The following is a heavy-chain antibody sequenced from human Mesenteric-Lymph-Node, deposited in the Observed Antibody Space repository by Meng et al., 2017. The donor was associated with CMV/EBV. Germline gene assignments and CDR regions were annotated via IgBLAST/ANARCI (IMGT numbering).Heavy chain of an antibody. Sequence: GRSLRLSCAASGFTFSDYYMSWIRQAPGQGLEWVSYISSSGSTIYYADSVKGRFTISRDNAKNSLYLQMNSLRAEDTAVYYCARDMGDFWSGYYYYYHGMDVWGQGTTVTVSS. V-gene: IGHV3-11*01. J-gene: IGHJ6*02. CDR3: ARDMGDFWSGYYYYYHGMDV. CDR2: ISSSGSTI. CDR1: GFTFSDYY. D-gene: IGHD3-3*01.